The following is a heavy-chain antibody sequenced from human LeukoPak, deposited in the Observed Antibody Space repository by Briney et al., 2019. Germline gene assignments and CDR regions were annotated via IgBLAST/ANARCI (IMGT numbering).Heavy chain of an antibody. D-gene: IGHD6-19*01. CDR3: TRGNGVAGDY. CDR2: LSPNSGQT. Sequence: GASVKVSCKASGYTFTTCDINWVRQATGQGLEWMGWLSPNSGQTAYAQKFQGRVTMTRDISISTFYLELSSLTSEDTAVYYCTRGNGVAGDYWGQGTLVTVSS. CDR1: GYTFTTCD. V-gene: IGHV1-8*01. J-gene: IGHJ4*02.